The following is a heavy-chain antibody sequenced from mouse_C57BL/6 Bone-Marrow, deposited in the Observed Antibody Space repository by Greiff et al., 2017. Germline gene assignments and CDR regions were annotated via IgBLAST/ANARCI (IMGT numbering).Heavy chain of an antibody. CDR2: SHPNSGST. D-gene: IGHD2-4*01. CDR3: ACDDYGGFAY. J-gene: IGHJ3*01. Sequence: VQLQQPGAELVKPGASVKLSCTASGFSFTSYWLHWVRQRPGQGLEWMGMSHPNSGSTNYNEKFKSKATLTLDKASSTAYMQLSSLTSEDSAVYYCACDDYGGFAYWGQGTLVTVSA. V-gene: IGHV1-64*01. CDR1: GFSFTSYW.